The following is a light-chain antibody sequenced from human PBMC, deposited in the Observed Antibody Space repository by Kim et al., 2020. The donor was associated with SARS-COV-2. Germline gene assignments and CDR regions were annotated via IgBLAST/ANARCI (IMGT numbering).Light chain of an antibody. J-gene: IGKJ2*01. CDR3: LQHSTYPYT. V-gene: IGKV1-5*03. Sequence: DIQMTQSPSTLSASVGDRVTITCRASQSISNWLAWYQQKPGKAPNVLIFQSLNLESGVPSRFSGSASGTEFTLTISSLQPDDFATYYCLQHSTYPYTFSQGTKLEI. CDR2: QSL. CDR1: QSISNW.